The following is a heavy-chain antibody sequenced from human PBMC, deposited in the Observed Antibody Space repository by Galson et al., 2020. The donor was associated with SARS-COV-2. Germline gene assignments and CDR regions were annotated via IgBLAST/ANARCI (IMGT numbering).Heavy chain of an antibody. CDR3: AVVVNTPMGSYYFDS. J-gene: IGHJ4*02. V-gene: IGHV4-59*11. CDR1: GGAISRQY. CDR2: IYYSGSTSGRT. Sequence: SETLSLTCTVSGGAISRQYWSWIRQPPGKRLEWIGYIYYSGSTSGRTNYNPSLKSRVTISLDTSKNQFSLNLSSVTAADTAVYYCAVVVNTPMGSYYFDSWSQGTLVTVSS. D-gene: IGHD5-18*01.